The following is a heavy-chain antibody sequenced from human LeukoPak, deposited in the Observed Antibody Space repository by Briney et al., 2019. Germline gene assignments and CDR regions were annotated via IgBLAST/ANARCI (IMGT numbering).Heavy chain of an antibody. CDR1: GFTFSSYG. CDR2: IRYDGSNK. D-gene: IGHD3-10*01. Sequence: GGSLRLSCAASGFTFSSYGMHWVRQAPGKGLEWVAFIRYDGSNKYYADSVKGRFTISRDNAKNSLYLQMNSLRAEDTAVYYCAREGTYYYGSGSYDWGQGTLVTVSS. CDR3: AREGTYYYGSGSYD. V-gene: IGHV3-30*02. J-gene: IGHJ4*02.